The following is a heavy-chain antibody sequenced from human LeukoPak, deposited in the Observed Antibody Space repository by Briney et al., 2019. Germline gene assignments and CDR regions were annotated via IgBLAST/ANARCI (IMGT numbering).Heavy chain of an antibody. D-gene: IGHD3-22*01. CDR3: ARSTGFYTTYYMDV. V-gene: IGHV4-4*07. Sequence: TSETLSLTCTVSGDSMGNYYWNWLRQPAGKGLEWIGRIRSDGTTYANPSLESAVTMSVDTSNNHISLRLSSATAADTAVYYCARSTGFYTTYYMDVRGKGTTVTVSS. J-gene: IGHJ6*03. CDR2: IRSDGTT. CDR1: GDSMGNYY.